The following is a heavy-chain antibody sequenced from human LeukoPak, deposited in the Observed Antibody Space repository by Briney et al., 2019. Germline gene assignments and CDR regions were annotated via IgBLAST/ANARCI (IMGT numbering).Heavy chain of an antibody. Sequence: SETLSLICTVSGGSVSRYYWSWIRQSAGKGLEWIGRIYNSGSTTYNPSLKSRVTMSIDTSKNQFSLKLSSVTAADTAVYYCARHEGSLRYFDWYPNYYYMDVWGKGTTVTISS. J-gene: IGHJ6*03. CDR3: ARHEGSLRYFDWYPNYYYMDV. CDR1: GGSVSRYY. V-gene: IGHV4-4*07. CDR2: IYNSGST. D-gene: IGHD3-9*01.